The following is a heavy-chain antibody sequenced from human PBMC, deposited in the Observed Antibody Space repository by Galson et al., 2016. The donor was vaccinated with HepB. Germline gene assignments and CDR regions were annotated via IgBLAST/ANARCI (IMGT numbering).Heavy chain of an antibody. D-gene: IGHD3-22*01. V-gene: IGHV3-48*03. Sequence: SLRLSCAASGLTFSSYEMSWVRQGPGKGLEWVSYIGRSGSPIYYADSVQGRFTISRDNAKNSLYLQMNSLRAEDTALYYCAKGDGSGNLRFSSVAFDFWGQGTMVTVSS. CDR2: IGRSGSPI. J-gene: IGHJ3*01. CDR3: AKGDGSGNLRFSSVAFDF. CDR1: GLTFSSYE.